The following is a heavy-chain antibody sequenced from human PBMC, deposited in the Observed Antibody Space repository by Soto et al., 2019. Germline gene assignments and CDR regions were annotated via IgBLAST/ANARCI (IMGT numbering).Heavy chain of an antibody. CDR3: ARNVRGMNYDFSHYGMDV. D-gene: IGHD3-3*01. V-gene: IGHV4-31*03. J-gene: IGHJ6*02. CDR1: GGSISSGGYY. CDR2: IYYSGST. Sequence: QVQLQESGPGLVKPSQTLSLTCTVSGGSISSGGYYWSWIRQHPGKGLEWIGYIYYSGSTYYNPSLKSRVTISVDTSKNQFSLKLSSVTAADTTVYYCARNVRGMNYDFSHYGMDVWGQGTTVTVSS.